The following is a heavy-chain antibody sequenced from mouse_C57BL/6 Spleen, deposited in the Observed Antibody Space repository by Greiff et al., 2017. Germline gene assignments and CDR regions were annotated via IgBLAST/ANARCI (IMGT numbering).Heavy chain of an antibody. CDR3: ARRYDYDLPWFAY. V-gene: IGHV1-42*01. J-gene: IGHJ3*01. D-gene: IGHD2-4*01. CDR2: INPSTGGT. Sequence: VQLQQSGPELVKPGASVKISCKASGYSFTGYYMNWVKQSPEKSLEWIGEINPSTGGTTYNQKFKAKATLTVDKSSSTAYMQLKRLTSEDSAVXYCARRYDYDLPWFAYGGQGTLVTVSA. CDR1: GYSFTGYY.